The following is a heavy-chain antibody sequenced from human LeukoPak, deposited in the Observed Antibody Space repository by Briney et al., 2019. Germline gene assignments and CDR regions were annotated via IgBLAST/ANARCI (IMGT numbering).Heavy chain of an antibody. V-gene: IGHV4-34*01. CDR2: INHSGST. D-gene: IGHD2-15*01. J-gene: IGHJ3*02. CDR1: GGSFGGYY. Sequence: SETLSLTCAVYGGSFGGYYWSWIRRPPGKGLEWIGEINHSGSTNYNPSLKSRITISVDTSKNQFSLKLSSVTAADTAVYYCARSLLERAFDIWGQGTMVTVSS. CDR3: ARSLLERAFDI.